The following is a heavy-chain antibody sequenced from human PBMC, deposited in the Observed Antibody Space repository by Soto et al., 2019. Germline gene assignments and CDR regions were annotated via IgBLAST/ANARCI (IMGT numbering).Heavy chain of an antibody. CDR2: INSDGSIT. J-gene: IGHJ4*02. CDR3: ARPYCSGVSCYSPPDF. D-gene: IGHD2-15*01. V-gene: IGHV3-74*01. Sequence: EVQLVESGGGSVQPGGSQRLSCAASGYPFSSFWMHWVRRAPGKGLVWVAHINSDGSITDYGDSVKGRFTISRDNAKNTLYLQMNNLRAEDTAVYFCARPYCSGVSCYSPPDFWGQGTLVTVSS. CDR1: GYPFSSFW.